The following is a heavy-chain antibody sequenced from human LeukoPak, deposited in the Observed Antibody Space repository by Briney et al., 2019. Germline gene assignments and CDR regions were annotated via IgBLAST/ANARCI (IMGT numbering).Heavy chain of an antibody. J-gene: IGHJ6*03. CDR2: VSGSGAST. D-gene: IGHD5-18*01. CDR1: GFTFSTYA. CDR3: AKDRWIQLWLRYYYYMDV. Sequence: PGGSLRLSCAASGFTFSTYAMCWVRQAPGKGLEWVSTVSGSGASTYYADSVKGRFTISRDNSKNTLYLQMNSLRAEDTAVYYCAKDRWIQLWLRYYYYMDVWGKGTTVTVSS. V-gene: IGHV3-23*01.